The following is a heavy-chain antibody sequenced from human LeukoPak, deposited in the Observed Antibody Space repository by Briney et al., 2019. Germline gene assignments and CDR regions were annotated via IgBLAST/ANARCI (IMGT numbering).Heavy chain of an antibody. V-gene: IGHV4-34*01. CDR1: GGSFSGYY. CDR3: ARARSSNYYYYYGMDV. D-gene: IGHD6-13*01. Sequence: SETLSLTCAVYGGSFSGYYWSWIRQPPGKGLEWIGEINHSGSTNYNPSLKSRVTISVDTSKNQFSLKLSSVTAADTAVYYCARARSSNYYYYYGMDVWGQGITVTVSS. J-gene: IGHJ6*02. CDR2: INHSGST.